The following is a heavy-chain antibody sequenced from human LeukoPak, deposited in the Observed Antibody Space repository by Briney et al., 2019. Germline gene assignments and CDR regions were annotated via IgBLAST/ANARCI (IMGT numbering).Heavy chain of an antibody. D-gene: IGHD4-17*01. V-gene: IGHV3-30*02. J-gene: IGHJ6*03. CDR3: ARDSYYGDYYYYYYMDV. Sequence: GGSLRLSCAASGFTFSSYGMHWVRQAPGKGLEWVAFIRYDGSNKYYADSVKGRFTISRDNSKNTLYLQMNSLRAEDTAVYYCARDSYYGDYYYYYYMDVWGKGTTVTVSS. CDR2: IRYDGSNK. CDR1: GFTFSSYG.